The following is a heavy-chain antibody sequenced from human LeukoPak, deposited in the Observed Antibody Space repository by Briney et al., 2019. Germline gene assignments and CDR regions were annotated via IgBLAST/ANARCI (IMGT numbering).Heavy chain of an antibody. CDR1: GYTFTTYG. CDR2: ISAYNGNT. Sequence: ASVKVSCKASGYTFTTYGISWVRQAPGQGLEWMGWISAYNGNTNYAQTLQGRVTMTTDTSTSTAYMQLSSLRSHDTAVYYCARGPTAHYYDSSGYQNWFDPWGQGTLVTVSS. D-gene: IGHD3-22*01. CDR3: ARGPTAHYYDSSGYQNWFDP. J-gene: IGHJ5*02. V-gene: IGHV1-18*01.